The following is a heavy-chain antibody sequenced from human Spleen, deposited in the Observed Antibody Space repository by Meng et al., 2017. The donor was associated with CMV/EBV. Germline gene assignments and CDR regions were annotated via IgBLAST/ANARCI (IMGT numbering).Heavy chain of an antibody. J-gene: IGHJ4*02. CDR2: AHYSGNT. D-gene: IGHD1-26*01. V-gene: IGHV4-59*01. Sequence: SETLSLTCTVSGPSISNYYWSWIRQPPGKGLEWIGYAHYSGNTNHNPSLKRRVTISVATSKKQFPLKLRSVTAADTAVYYCAREVIGDGSLAFDFWGQGTLVTVSS. CDR3: AREVIGDGSLAFDF. CDR1: GPSISNYY.